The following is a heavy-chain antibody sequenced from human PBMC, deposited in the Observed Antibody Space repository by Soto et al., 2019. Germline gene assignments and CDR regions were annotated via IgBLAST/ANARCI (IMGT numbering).Heavy chain of an antibody. Sequence: VGSLRLSCAASGFTFSSSWMTWVRQAPGKGLAWVANIKEDGSEKYYVDSVKGRFTISRDNTNESLYLQMNSLRAEDTAVYYCARDPAPVGYRGLDVWGQGTTVTVSS. CDR2: IKEDGSEK. D-gene: IGHD5-12*01. CDR3: ARDPAPVGYRGLDV. CDR1: GFTFSSSW. J-gene: IGHJ6*02. V-gene: IGHV3-7*01.